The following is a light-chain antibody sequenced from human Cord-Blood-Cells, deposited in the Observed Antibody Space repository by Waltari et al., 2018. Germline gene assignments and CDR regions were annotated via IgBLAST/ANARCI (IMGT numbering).Light chain of an antibody. V-gene: IGLV2-23*02. CDR3: CSYAGSSTLV. CDR2: EVS. CDR1: SSDVGSYNL. J-gene: IGLJ2*01. Sequence: QSALTQPASVSGSTGQSITISCTGTSSDVGSYNLVSWYQQHPGKAPKLMIYEVSKRPSGVSHRFSGSKSGNTASLTISGLQAEDEADYYCCSYAGSSTLVFGGGTKLTVL.